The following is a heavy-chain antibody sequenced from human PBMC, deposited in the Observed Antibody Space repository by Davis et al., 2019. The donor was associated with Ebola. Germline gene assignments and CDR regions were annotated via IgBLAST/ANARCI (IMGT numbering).Heavy chain of an antibody. D-gene: IGHD6-6*01. CDR3: AREQAAHGGRYFDY. J-gene: IGHJ4*02. CDR2: ISYDGSNK. V-gene: IGHV3-30-3*01. CDR1: GFTFSSYA. Sequence: GESLKISCAASGFTFSSYAMHWVRQAPGKGLEWVAVISYDGSNKYYADSVKGRFTISRDNSKNTLYLQMNSLRAEDTAVYYCAREQAAHGGRYFDYWGQGTLVTVSS.